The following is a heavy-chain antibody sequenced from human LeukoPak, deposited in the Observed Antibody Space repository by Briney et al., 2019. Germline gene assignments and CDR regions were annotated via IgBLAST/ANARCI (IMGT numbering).Heavy chain of an antibody. CDR3: AAYSSSSWVDY. V-gene: IGHV4-34*01. J-gene: IGHJ4*02. D-gene: IGHD6-6*01. CDR1: GGSFSGYY. CDR2: INHSGST. Sequence: KPSETLSLTCAVYGGSFSGYYWSWIRQPPGKGLEWIGEINHSGSTNYNPSLKSRVTISVDTSKNQFSLKLSSVTAAGTAVYYCAAYSSSSWVDYWGQGTLVTVSS.